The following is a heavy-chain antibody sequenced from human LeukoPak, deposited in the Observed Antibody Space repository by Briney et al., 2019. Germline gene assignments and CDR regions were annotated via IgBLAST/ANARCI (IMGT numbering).Heavy chain of an antibody. J-gene: IGHJ4*02. CDR1: DFTVSANF. CDR3: AKDYLSVTTLHY. Sequence: PGGSLRLSCEASDFTVSANFMGWVRQAPGKGLEWVSVIYSGSTTYSADSVKGRFTISRDNSKNTLYLQMNSLRAEDTAVYYCAKDYLSVTTLHYWGQGTLVTVSS. D-gene: IGHD4-17*01. V-gene: IGHV3-53*05. CDR2: IYSGSTT.